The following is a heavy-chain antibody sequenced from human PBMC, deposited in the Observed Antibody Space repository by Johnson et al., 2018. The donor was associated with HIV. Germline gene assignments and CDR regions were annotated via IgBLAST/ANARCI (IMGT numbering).Heavy chain of an antibody. Sequence: QVQLVESGGGVVQPGRSLRLSCVASGFTFRSYGMHWVRQAPGKGLEWVAFVSYDGTNEFYADSVKGRFTVSRDSSKNTLFLQMNSLRAEDTAVYFCANVHIAARWSDAFDIWGQGTMVTVSS. J-gene: IGHJ3*02. CDR3: ANVHIAARWSDAFDI. V-gene: IGHV3-30*18. CDR1: GFTFRSYG. D-gene: IGHD6-6*01. CDR2: VSYDGTNE.